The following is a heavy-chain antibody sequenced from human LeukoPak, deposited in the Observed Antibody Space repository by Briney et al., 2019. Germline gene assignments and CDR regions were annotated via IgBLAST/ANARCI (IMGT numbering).Heavy chain of an antibody. CDR1: GFTFSNYW. Sequence: GGSLRLSCAASGFTFSNYWMHWVRQAPGKGLVWVSSIKSNGRTTSYADSVKGRCTISRDNAKNTLYLQMNSLRVEDTAVYYCARDGRLDGYNGIVDNWGQGTLVTVSS. V-gene: IGHV3-74*01. CDR3: ARDGRLDGYNGIVDN. CDR2: IKSNGRTT. D-gene: IGHD5-24*01. J-gene: IGHJ4*02.